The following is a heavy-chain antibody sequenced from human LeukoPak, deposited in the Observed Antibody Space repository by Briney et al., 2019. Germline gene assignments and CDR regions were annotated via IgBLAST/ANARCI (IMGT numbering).Heavy chain of an antibody. J-gene: IGHJ4*02. D-gene: IGHD5-24*01. Sequence: GGSLRLSCAASGFTFSNAWMSWVRQAPGKGLEWVANIKQDGSKRSYVDSVKGRFTISRDNAKNSLYLQMNSLRAEDTAIYYCTRVGYIDEGIDYWGQGTLVTVSS. CDR2: IKQDGSKR. CDR1: GFTFSNAW. V-gene: IGHV3-7*04. CDR3: TRVGYIDEGIDY.